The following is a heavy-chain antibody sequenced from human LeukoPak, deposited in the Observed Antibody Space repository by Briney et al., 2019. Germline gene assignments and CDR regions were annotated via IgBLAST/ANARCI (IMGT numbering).Heavy chain of an antibody. CDR1: VDSFSSSSYY. CDR2: IYYSGST. J-gene: IGHJ6*02. CDR3: ARVGSSWYEPLYYYYYGMDV. V-gene: IGHV4-39*01. Sequence: WDTLSLTCTLSVDSFSSSSYYCRWIPQPPGKGLEWIGSIYYSGSTYYNPSLKSRVTISVDTSKNQFSLKLSSVTAADTAVYYCARVGSSWYEPLYYYYYGMDVWGQGTTVTVSS. D-gene: IGHD6-13*01.